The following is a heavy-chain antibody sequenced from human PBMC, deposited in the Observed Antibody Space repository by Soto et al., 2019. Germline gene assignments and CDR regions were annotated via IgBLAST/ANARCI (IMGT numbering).Heavy chain of an antibody. Sequence: PSETLSLTCTVSGGSINSDYWSWIRQPPGKGLEWIGYIFYSGSTNYNPSLKSRLTISIDTSKNQFSLKLTSVTVADTAVYFCARDGRLMLRGFSFYNGMDVWGQGTTVTVSS. CDR3: ARDGRLMLRGFSFYNGMDV. J-gene: IGHJ6*02. CDR1: GGSINSDY. V-gene: IGHV4-59*01. D-gene: IGHD3-10*01. CDR2: IFYSGST.